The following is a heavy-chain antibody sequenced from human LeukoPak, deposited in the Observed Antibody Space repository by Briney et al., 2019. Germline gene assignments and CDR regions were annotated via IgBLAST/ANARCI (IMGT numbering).Heavy chain of an antibody. Sequence: ASVKVSCKASGYTFTSYGINWVRQAPGQGLEWMGWISTNTGNPTYAQGVAGRFVFSLDTSVSTAYLQISSLKAEDSAVYYCARGAGLWWFDPWGQGTLVTVSS. CDR3: ARGAGLWWFDP. CDR1: GYTFTSYG. J-gene: IGHJ5*02. V-gene: IGHV7-4-1*02. CDR2: ISTNTGNP. D-gene: IGHD2-21*01.